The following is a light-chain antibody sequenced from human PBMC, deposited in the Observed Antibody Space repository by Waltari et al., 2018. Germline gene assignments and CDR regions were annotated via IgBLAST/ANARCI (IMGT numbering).Light chain of an antibody. CDR3: MQATHLPLT. CDR1: QSLLSSYGKAY. V-gene: IGKV2-29*03. Sequence: DVVMTKIPLSLSVTPSQSASISCKSSQSLLSSYGKAYLYWYLQRPCQSPQLLIYEVSSRFSGVPDRCSGSGSETDFTLKISRVEAEDVGIYYCMQATHLPLTFGGGTMVDIK. J-gene: IGKJ4*01. CDR2: EVS.